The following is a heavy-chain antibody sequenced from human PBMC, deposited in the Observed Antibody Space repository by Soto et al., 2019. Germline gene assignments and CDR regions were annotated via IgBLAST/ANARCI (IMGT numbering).Heavy chain of an antibody. D-gene: IGHD3-10*01. CDR2: FYYTGST. CDR3: ARAYYAADY. V-gene: IGHV4-39*07. J-gene: IGHJ4*02. Sequence: SETLSLTCTVSGDSISTNSYSWGWFRQPPGQGLEWVGLFYYTGSTNYNPSLKSRVTVSVDTSRNQFSLKVSSVTAADTAVYFCARAYYAADYWGRGTLVTVSS. CDR1: GDSISTNSYS.